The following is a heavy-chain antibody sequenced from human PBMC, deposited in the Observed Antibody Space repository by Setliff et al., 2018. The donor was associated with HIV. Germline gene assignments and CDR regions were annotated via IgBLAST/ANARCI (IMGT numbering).Heavy chain of an antibody. J-gene: IGHJ5*02. Sequence: GASVKVSCKASGGTFNTYAINWVRQAPGQGLEWMGGIIPIYGVATYAQGFQDRVTITADESTTTAYMELSSLRSEDTAVYYCARLLGSDSRPYIPGHWFDPWGQGTLVTVSS. V-gene: IGHV1-69*13. CDR3: ARLLGSDSRPYIPGHWFDP. D-gene: IGHD3-22*01. CDR2: IIPIYGVA. CDR1: GGTFNTYA.